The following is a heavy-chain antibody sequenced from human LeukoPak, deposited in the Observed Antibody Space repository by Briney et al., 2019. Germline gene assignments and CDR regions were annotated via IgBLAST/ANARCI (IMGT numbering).Heavy chain of an antibody. V-gene: IGHV1-2*02. CDR3: ARDLYYYDSSGYYEAGSPGY. CDR1: GYTFTGYY. Sequence: ASVKVSCKASGYTFTGYYMHWVRQAPGQGLEWMGWINPNSGGTNYAQKFQGRVTMTRDTSISTAYMELSRLRSDDTAVYYCARDLYYYDSSGYYEAGSPGYWGQGTLVTVSS. J-gene: IGHJ4*02. D-gene: IGHD3-22*01. CDR2: INPNSGGT.